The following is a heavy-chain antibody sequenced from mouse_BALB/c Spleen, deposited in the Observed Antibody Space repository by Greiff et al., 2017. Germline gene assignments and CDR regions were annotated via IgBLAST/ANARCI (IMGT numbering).Heavy chain of an antibody. CDR1: GFTFSNYW. V-gene: IGHV6-6*02. J-gene: IGHJ1*01. CDR3: TRPPYGYGYFDV. D-gene: IGHD1-1*01. Sequence: EVKVEESGGGLVQPGGSMKLSCVASGFTFSNYWMNWVRQSPEKGLEWVAEIRLKSNNYATHYAESVKGRFTISRDDSKSSVYLQMNNLRAEDTGIYYCTRPPYGYGYFDVWGAGTTVTVSS. CDR2: IRLKSNNYAT.